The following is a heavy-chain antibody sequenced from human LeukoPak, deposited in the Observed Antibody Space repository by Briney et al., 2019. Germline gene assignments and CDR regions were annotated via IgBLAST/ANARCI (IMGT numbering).Heavy chain of an antibody. Sequence: GGSLRLSCAASGFTFSNYDIHWVRQPPGKGLEWVSAIGTAADTFYLGSVKGRFTISRDNSKNTLYLQMNSLRAEDTAVYYCARAIGGSASYWGQGTLVTVSS. CDR3: ARAIGGSASY. D-gene: IGHD3-10*01. CDR1: GFTFSNYD. V-gene: IGHV3-13*01. CDR2: IGTAADT. J-gene: IGHJ4*02.